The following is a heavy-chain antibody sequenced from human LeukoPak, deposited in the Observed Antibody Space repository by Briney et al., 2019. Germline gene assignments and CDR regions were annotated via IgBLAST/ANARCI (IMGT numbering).Heavy chain of an antibody. D-gene: IGHD4-17*01. J-gene: IGHJ4*02. CDR2: IYTSGTT. CDR3: AAMTTVTMYSYFFDS. CDR1: GGSISSGSYY. Sequence: PSETLSPTCNVSGGSISSGSYYWSWIRQPAGKGLEWIGRIYTSGTTNYNPSLKSRVTISVDSSTNHFSLRLTSVTAADTAIYYCAAMTTVTMYSYFFDSWGQGTLLTVSS. V-gene: IGHV4-61*02.